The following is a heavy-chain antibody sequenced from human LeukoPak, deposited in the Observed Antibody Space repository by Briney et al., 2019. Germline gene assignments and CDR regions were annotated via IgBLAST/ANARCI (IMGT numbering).Heavy chain of an antibody. J-gene: IGHJ4*02. Sequence: GGSLRLSCAASGFTFNTYGMHWVRQAPGKGLEWVAVIWSDGTHKYYSDSVKGRVTISRDNSKNTLYLEMNSLRVEDTAVYYCAKSNSESQTTVGNWGQGTLVTVSS. V-gene: IGHV3-33*06. CDR2: IWSDGTHK. CDR1: GFTFNTYG. D-gene: IGHD1-26*01. CDR3: AKSNSESQTTVGN.